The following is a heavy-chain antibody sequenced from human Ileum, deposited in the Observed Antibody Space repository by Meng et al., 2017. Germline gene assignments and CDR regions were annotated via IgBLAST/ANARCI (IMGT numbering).Heavy chain of an antibody. CDR1: GLTFTNYA. Sequence: EVQLLESGGGLVQPGGSLILSCAASGLTFTNYAMSWVRQAPGKGLEWLSAISGSGGDTYCRDSVKGRFAISRDNSKNTLYLQMSGLTAQDTALYYCAKGLATPRPHYFDSWGQGTLVTVSS. J-gene: IGHJ4*02. CDR2: ISGSGGDT. V-gene: IGHV3-23*01. CDR3: AKGLATPRPHYFDS.